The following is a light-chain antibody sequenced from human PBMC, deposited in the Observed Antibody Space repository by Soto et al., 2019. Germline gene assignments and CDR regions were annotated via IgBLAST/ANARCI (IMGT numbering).Light chain of an antibody. CDR1: SSDVGGYNY. Sequence: QSALTQPRSVSGSPGQSVTISCTGTSSDVGGYNYVSWFQQHPGKAPKLMIFDVSKRPSGVPDRFSGSQSGNMASLTISGLQAEDEADYYCCSYAGSYSWVFGGGTKLTVL. J-gene: IGLJ3*02. V-gene: IGLV2-11*01. CDR3: CSYAGSYSWV. CDR2: DVS.